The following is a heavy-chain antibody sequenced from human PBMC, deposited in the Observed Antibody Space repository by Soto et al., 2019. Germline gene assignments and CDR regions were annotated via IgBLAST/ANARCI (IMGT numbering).Heavy chain of an antibody. J-gene: IGHJ6*02. CDR1: GYTFTGYY. D-gene: IGHD3-3*01. CDR3: ARGAYYDFWSGYYGSDGMDV. CDR2: INPNSGGT. V-gene: IGHV1-2*04. Sequence: ASVKVSCKASGYTFTGYYMHWVRQAPGQGLEWMGWINPNSGGTNYAQKFQGWVTMTRDTSISTAYMELSRLRSDDTAVYYCARGAYYDFWSGYYGSDGMDVWGQGTTVTVSS.